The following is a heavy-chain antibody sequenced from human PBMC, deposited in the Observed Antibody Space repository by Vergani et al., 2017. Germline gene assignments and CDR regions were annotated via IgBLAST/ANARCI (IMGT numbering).Heavy chain of an antibody. D-gene: IGHD3-10*01. CDR1: GGSFIGYY. CDR2: INHIGSN. J-gene: IGHJ6*02. Sequence: QVQLQQWGAGLLKPSETLSLTCAVYGGSFIGYYWSWIRQPPGKGLEWIGEINHIGSNSYNPSLKSRVTISVDTSKNRFSLKLSSVTAADTAVYYCARAQYDGSGSYYNVRRSLYYYGMDVWGQGTTVTVSS. V-gene: IGHV4-34*01. CDR3: ARAQYDGSGSYYNVRRSLYYYGMDV.